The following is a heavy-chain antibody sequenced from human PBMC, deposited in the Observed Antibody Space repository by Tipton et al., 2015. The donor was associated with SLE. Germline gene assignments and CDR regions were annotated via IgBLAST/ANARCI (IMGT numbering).Heavy chain of an antibody. V-gene: IGHV3-30*04. CDR2: ISYDGSNK. J-gene: IGHJ1*01. D-gene: IGHD2-15*01. CDR3: TRDHGYCSGGSCPSTFDL. CDR1: GFTFSSHV. Sequence: SLRLSCAASGFTFSSHVMHWVRQAPGKGLEWVAVISYDGSNKYYADSVKGRFTISRDNSKNTLYLQMSSLRAEDTAVYFCTRDHGYCSGGSCPSTFDLWGQGTLVTVSS.